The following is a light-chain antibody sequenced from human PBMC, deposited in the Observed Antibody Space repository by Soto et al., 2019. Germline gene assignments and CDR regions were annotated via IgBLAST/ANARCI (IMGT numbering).Light chain of an antibody. CDR2: GAS. V-gene: IGKV3-20*01. Sequence: IVLTQSPATLSLSPGERATLSCRASQSVSSYLAWYQQKPGQAPRLLIYGASSRATGIPDRFSGSGSGTDFTLTINRLEPEDFAVYYCQQYGSSITFGQGTRLEIK. CDR3: QQYGSSIT. CDR1: QSVSSY. J-gene: IGKJ5*01.